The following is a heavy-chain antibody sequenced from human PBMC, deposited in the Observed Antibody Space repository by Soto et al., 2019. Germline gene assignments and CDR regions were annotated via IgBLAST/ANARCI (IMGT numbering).Heavy chain of an antibody. J-gene: IGHJ6*02. CDR2: IWYDGSNK. V-gene: IGHV3-33*01. CDR1: GFTFSSYG. D-gene: IGHD3-22*01. CDR3: AGWLPYYYDSSGQWYYYYGMDV. Sequence: QVQLVESGGGVVQPGRSLRLSCAASGFTFSSYGMHWVRQAPGKGLEWVAVIWYDGSNKYYADSVKGRFTISRDNSKNTLYLQMNSLRAEDTAVYYCAGWLPYYYDSSGQWYYYYGMDVWGQGTTSPSP.